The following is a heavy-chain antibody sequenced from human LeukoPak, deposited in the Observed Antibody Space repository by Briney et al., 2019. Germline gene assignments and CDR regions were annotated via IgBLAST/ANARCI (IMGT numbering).Heavy chain of an antibody. Sequence: SETLSLTCTVSGYSISSGYYWGWIRQPPGKGLEWIGSIYHSGSTYYNPSLKSRVTISVDTSKNQFSLKLSSVTAADTAIYYCARLPTIFGVVIIDPWGQGTLVTVSS. D-gene: IGHD3-3*01. CDR1: GYSISSGYY. J-gene: IGHJ5*02. CDR2: IYHSGST. CDR3: ARLPTIFGVVIIDP. V-gene: IGHV4-38-2*02.